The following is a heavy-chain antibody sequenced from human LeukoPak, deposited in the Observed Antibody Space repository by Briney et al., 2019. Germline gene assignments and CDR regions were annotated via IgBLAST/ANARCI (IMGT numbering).Heavy chain of an antibody. CDR2: IFSSGTT. J-gene: IGHJ4*02. V-gene: IGHV4-59*08. CDR3: ARRYCSSTCCSNFDY. D-gene: IGHD2-2*01. Sequence: PSETLSLTCSVSGGSISPHYWSWIRQPPGKGLEWIGYIFSSGTTNYNPSLKSRITISIDTSKDQFSLKLSSVTAADTAVYYCARRYCSSTCCSNFDYWGQGTLVTVSS. CDR1: GGSISPHY.